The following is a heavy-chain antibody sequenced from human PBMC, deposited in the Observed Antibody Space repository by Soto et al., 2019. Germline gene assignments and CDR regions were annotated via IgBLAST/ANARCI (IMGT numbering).Heavy chain of an antibody. CDR3: AKGSVGGTFYTPLAF. CDR1: GFNFDNYG. J-gene: IGHJ4*02. D-gene: IGHD1-7*01. V-gene: IGHV3-30*18. CDR2: ITYDGSFQ. Sequence: GGSLRLSCQASGFNFDNYGMHWVRQAPGKGLEWVAVITYDGSFQYYADSVKGRFTISRDNSKNTLSLHLNTLKPEDTAVYHCAKGSVGGTFYTPLAFWGQGTLVTVSS.